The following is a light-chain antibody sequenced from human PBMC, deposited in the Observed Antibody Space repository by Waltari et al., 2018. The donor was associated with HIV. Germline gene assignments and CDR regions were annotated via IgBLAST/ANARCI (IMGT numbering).Light chain of an antibody. CDR1: SSNIGSNY. V-gene: IGLV1-47*01. CDR2: RNN. Sequence: QSVLTQPPSASGTPGQRVTISCSGSSSNIGSNYVYWYQQLPGTAPKLLIYRNNQRPSGVPDLFSGSQSGTSAALAISGLRSEDEADYYCAAWDDSLSGPVVFGGGTKLTVL. CDR3: AAWDDSLSGPVV. J-gene: IGLJ2*01.